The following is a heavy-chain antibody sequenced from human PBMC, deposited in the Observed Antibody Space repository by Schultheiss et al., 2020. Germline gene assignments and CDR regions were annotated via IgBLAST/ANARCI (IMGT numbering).Heavy chain of an antibody. Sequence: GGSLRLSCAASGFTFDDYAMHWVRQAPGKGLEWVSGISWNSGSIGYADSVKGRFTISRDNSKNTLYLQMNSLRAEDTAVYYCARAAAYGSGSYQVWGQGTLVTVSS. J-gene: IGHJ4*02. CDR3: ARAAAYGSGSYQV. V-gene: IGHV3-9*01. CDR2: ISWNSGSI. D-gene: IGHD3-10*01. CDR1: GFTFDDYA.